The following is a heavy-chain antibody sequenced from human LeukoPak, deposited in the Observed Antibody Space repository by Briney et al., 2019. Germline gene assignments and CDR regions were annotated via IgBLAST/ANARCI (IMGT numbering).Heavy chain of an antibody. Sequence: GGSLRLSCAASGFTFSSYALSWVRQAPGKGLEWVSGISASGGSTYYADSVKGRFTISRDNSKNTVYLQMNSLRAEDTAIYYCAKVKWDSSGHFDYWGQGTLVTVSS. J-gene: IGHJ4*02. D-gene: IGHD3-22*01. V-gene: IGHV3-23*01. CDR2: ISASGGST. CDR3: AKVKWDSSGHFDY. CDR1: GFTFSSYA.